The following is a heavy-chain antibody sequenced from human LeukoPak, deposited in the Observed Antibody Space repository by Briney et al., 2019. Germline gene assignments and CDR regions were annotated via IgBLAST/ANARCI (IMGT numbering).Heavy chain of an antibody. CDR1: GDTFASYA. CDR3: ARQNGGAEYGDYGH. CDR2: IIPIFGTA. V-gene: IGHV1-69*06. J-gene: IGHJ4*02. Sequence: ASVKVSCKASGDTFASYAISWVRQAPGQGLEWMGGIIPIFGTANYAQKFQGRVTITADKSTSTAYMELSSLRSEDTAVYYCARQNGGAEYGDYGHWGQGILVTVSS. D-gene: IGHD4-17*01.